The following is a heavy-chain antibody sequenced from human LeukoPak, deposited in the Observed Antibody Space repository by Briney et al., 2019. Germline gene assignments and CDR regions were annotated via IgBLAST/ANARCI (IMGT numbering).Heavy chain of an antibody. V-gene: IGHV1-18*01. J-gene: IGHJ3*02. CDR3: ARDQWEGQWPLWRGDAFDI. D-gene: IGHD6-19*01. CDR2: IGSYNGNT. Sequence: ASVKVSCKASGYTFNRYGISWVRQAPGQGLEWMGWIGSYNGNTNYAQKLQGRVTMTTDTSTSTAYMELRSLKSDDTAVYYCARDQWEGQWPLWRGDAFDIWGQGTMVTVSS. CDR1: GYTFNRYG.